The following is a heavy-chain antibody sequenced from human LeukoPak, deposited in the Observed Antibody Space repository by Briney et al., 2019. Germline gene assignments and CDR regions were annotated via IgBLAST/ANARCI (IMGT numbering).Heavy chain of an antibody. V-gene: IGHV3-64*01. D-gene: IGHD2-2*01. CDR2: ISSNGGST. J-gene: IGHJ4*02. CDR3: ARGSGYCSSTGCYTSYDFDY. CDR1: GFTFSTYP. Sequence: PGGSLRLSSAASGFTFSTYPMHWVRQAPGRGLEYVSAISSNGGSTFYANSVKGRFTISRDNSKNTLYLQMGSLRTEDMAVYYCARGSGYCSSTGCYTSYDFDYWGRGTLVTVSS.